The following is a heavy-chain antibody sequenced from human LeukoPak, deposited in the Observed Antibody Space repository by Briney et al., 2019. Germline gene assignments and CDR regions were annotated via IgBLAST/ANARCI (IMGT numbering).Heavy chain of an antibody. V-gene: IGHV1-18*01. CDR1: GYTFTSYG. J-gene: IGHJ5*02. Sequence: ASVKVSCKASGYTFTSYGISWVRHAPGQGLEWMGWISAYNGNTNYAQKLQGRVTMTTDTSTSTAYMELRSLRSDDTAVYYCARDFYPTTVGWFDPWGQGTLVTVSS. CDR3: ARDFYPTTVGWFDP. D-gene: IGHD4-11*01. CDR2: ISAYNGNT.